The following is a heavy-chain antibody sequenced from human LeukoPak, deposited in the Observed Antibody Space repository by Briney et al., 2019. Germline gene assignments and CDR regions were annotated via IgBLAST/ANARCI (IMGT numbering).Heavy chain of an antibody. Sequence: GGSLRLSCAASGFTFSSYAMSWVRQAPGKGLEWVSAISGSGGTTYYADSVKGRFTISRDNSKNTLFLQMNSLRAEDTAVYYCAKSLHYNSGSGVYWGQGTLVTVSS. D-gene: IGHD3-10*01. CDR1: GFTFSSYA. V-gene: IGHV3-23*01. J-gene: IGHJ4*02. CDR2: ISGSGGTT. CDR3: AKSLHYNSGSGVY.